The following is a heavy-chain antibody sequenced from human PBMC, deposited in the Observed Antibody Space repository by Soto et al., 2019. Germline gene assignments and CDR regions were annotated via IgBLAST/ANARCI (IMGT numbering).Heavy chain of an antibody. V-gene: IGHV1-24*01. CDR3: ATVYYDSSGYNWFDP. CDR1: GYTLTELS. Sequence: VKVSCKVSGYTLTELSMHWVRQAPGKGLEWMGGFDPEDGETIYAQKFQGRVTMTEDTSTDTAYMELSSLRSEDTAVYYCATVYYDSSGYNWFDPWGQGTLVTVSS. CDR2: FDPEDGET. D-gene: IGHD3-22*01. J-gene: IGHJ5*02.